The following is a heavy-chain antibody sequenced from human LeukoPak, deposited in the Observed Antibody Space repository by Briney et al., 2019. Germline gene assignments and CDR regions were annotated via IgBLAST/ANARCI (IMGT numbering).Heavy chain of an antibody. D-gene: IGHD6-6*01. Sequence: GGSLRLSCAVSGFTFSGFWMSWSRQAPGKGLEWVASINSDGGEGYYADVVKGRFTISRDNAKNSLYLQINSLRAEDTAVYYCARSSYSSSSSVWGQGTMVTVSS. CDR3: ARSSYSSSSSV. J-gene: IGHJ3*01. CDR2: INSDGGEG. V-gene: IGHV3-7*03. CDR1: GFTFSGFW.